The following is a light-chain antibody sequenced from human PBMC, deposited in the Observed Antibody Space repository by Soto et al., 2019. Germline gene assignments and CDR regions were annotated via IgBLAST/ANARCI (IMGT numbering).Light chain of an antibody. CDR1: QSLVHNDGNTY. CDR3: MQSTHFPRT. CDR2: KIS. V-gene: IGKV2-24*01. Sequence: EIVLAQTPLSSPVTLGQPASISCKSSQSLVHNDGNTYLSWLHQRPGQPPRLLLYKISNRFSGVXDXISGSGAGTDFTLKITRVEAEDVGVYYCMQSTHFPRTFGQGTTVEIK. J-gene: IGKJ1*01.